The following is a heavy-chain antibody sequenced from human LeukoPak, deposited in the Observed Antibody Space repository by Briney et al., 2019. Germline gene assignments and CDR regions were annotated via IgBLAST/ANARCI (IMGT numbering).Heavy chain of an antibody. D-gene: IGHD2-2*01. J-gene: IGHJ6*02. V-gene: IGHV1-8*01. CDR2: MNPNSGNT. CDR3: ARVRSSASLWSSSVYGIDV. Sequence: ASVKVSCKASGYTFTSYDINWVRQATGQGLEWMGWMNPNSGNTGYAQKSQGRVTMTRNTSISTAYMELSSLRSEDTALYYCARVRSSASLWSSSVYGIDVWGQGTTVTVSS. CDR1: GYTFTSYD.